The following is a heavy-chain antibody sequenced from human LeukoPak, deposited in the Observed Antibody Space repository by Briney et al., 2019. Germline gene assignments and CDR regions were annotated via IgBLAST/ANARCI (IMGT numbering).Heavy chain of an antibody. CDR2: IYHSGST. V-gene: IGHV4-38-2*01. CDR3: ARFLGHTFDY. Sequence: SETLSLTXAVSGYSISSGYYWGWIRHPPGKGLEWIGSIYHSGSTYYNPSLKSRVTISVDTSKNQFSLKLSSVTAADTAVYYCARFLGHTFDYWGQGTLVTVSS. CDR1: GYSISSGYY. J-gene: IGHJ4*02.